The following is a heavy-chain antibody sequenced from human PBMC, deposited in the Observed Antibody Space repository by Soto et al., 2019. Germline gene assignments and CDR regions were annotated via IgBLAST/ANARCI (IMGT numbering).Heavy chain of an antibody. J-gene: IGHJ4*02. CDR1: GGSFSGYY. V-gene: IGHV4-34*01. D-gene: IGHD5-18*01. Sequence: SETLSLTCAVYGGSFSGYYWSWIRQPPGKGLEWVGEINHSGSTNYNPSLKSRVTISVDTSKNQFSLKLSSVTAADTAVYYCARGGTWIQLWLGYYFDYWGQGTLVTVSS. CDR3: ARGGTWIQLWLGYYFDY. CDR2: INHSGST.